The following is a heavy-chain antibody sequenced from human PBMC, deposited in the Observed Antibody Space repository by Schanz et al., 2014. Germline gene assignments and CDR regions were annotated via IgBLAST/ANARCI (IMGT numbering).Heavy chain of an antibody. CDR3: AKSQGSSFDS. D-gene: IGHD6-13*01. Sequence: EVQLVESGGDLVQPGGSLRLSCSASGFTFSTFAMHWVRQAPGKGLVWVSRIKSDGSSTSYADSVKGRFTISRDNSKNTLYLQMSSLRAEDTAVYYCAKSQGSSFDSWGQGTLVTVSS. CDR1: GFTFSTFA. J-gene: IGHJ4*02. V-gene: IGHV3-74*02. CDR2: IKSDGSST.